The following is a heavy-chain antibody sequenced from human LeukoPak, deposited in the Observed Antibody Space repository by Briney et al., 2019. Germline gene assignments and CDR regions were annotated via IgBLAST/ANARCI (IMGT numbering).Heavy chain of an antibody. Sequence: GGSLRLSCAASGFTFSSYAMNWVRQAPGKGLEWVSAISGSGDSTYYADSVKGRFTISRDNSKNTLYLQMNSLRAEDTAVYYCAELGITMIGGVWGKGTTVTISS. V-gene: IGHV3-23*01. CDR3: AELGITMIGGV. CDR2: ISGSGDST. D-gene: IGHD3-10*02. J-gene: IGHJ6*04. CDR1: GFTFSSYA.